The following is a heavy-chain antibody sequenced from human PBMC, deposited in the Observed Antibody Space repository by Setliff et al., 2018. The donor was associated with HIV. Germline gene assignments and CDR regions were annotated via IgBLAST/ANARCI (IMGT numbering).Heavy chain of an antibody. V-gene: IGHV3-30*02. D-gene: IGHD2-21*01. Sequence: YADSVKGRFTISRDNSKNTLYLHMNNLRGDDTAVYYCAKGCGGAGFCYYADYWGQGTVVTVSS. J-gene: IGHJ4*02. CDR3: AKGCGGAGFCYYADY.